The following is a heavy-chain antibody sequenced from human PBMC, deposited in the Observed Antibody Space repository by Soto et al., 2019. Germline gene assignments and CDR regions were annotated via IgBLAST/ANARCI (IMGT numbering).Heavy chain of an antibody. Sequence: KASETLSLTCTVSGGSISSGDYYWSWIRQPPGKGLEWIGYIYYSGSTYYNPSLKSRVTISVDTSKNQFSLKLSSVTAADTAVYYCAREVAWEYQLPHYYYYGMDVWGQGTTVTVSS. J-gene: IGHJ6*02. CDR3: AREVAWEYQLPHYYYYGMDV. CDR2: IYYSGST. V-gene: IGHV4-30-4*01. D-gene: IGHD2-2*01. CDR1: GGSISSGDYY.